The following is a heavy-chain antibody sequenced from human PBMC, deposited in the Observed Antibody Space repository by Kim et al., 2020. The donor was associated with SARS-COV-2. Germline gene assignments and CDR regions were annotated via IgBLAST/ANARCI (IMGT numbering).Heavy chain of an antibody. CDR1: GYTFTSYA. J-gene: IGHJ4*02. CDR3: ARARAAACTGGRGLCYFDY. Sequence: ASVKVSCKASGYTFTSYAMHWVRQAPGQRLEWMGWINAGNGNTKYSQKFQGRVTITRDTSASTAYMELSSLRSEDTAVYYCARARAAACTGGRGLCYFDYWRQGTLVTVSS. CDR2: INAGNGNT. D-gene: IGHD6-13*01. V-gene: IGHV1-3*01.